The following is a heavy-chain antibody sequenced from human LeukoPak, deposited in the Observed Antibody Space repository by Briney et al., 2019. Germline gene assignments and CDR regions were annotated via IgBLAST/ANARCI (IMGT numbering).Heavy chain of an antibody. Sequence: ASVKVSCKASGYTFTGYYMHWVRQAPGQGLEWMGWISAYNGNTNYAQKLQGRVTMTTDTSTSTAYMELRSLRSDDTAVYYCARDTPIVGATNGLAYWGQGTLVTVSS. J-gene: IGHJ4*02. CDR2: ISAYNGNT. D-gene: IGHD1-26*01. V-gene: IGHV1-18*04. CDR3: ARDTPIVGATNGLAY. CDR1: GYTFTGYY.